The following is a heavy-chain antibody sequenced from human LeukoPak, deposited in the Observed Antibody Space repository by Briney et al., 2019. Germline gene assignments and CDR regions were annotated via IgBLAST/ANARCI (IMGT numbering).Heavy chain of an antibody. J-gene: IGHJ4*02. CDR2: IYDSGST. D-gene: IGHD6-13*01. Sequence: SETLSLTCTVSGDSISSYYWSWIRQPPGKGLEWIGYIYDSGSTNYNPSLKSRVTMSVDTSKNQFSLRLSSVTAADTAVYYCARGRWGIAAAGTSYWGQGTLVAVSS. V-gene: IGHV4-59*01. CDR1: GDSISSYY. CDR3: ARGRWGIAAAGTSY.